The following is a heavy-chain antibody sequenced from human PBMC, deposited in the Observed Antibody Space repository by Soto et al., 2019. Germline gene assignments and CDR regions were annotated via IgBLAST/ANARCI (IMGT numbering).Heavy chain of an antibody. J-gene: IGHJ4*02. CDR1: GFTFNDFE. V-gene: IGHV3-48*03. D-gene: IGHD3-10*01. CDR3: ARGFGRFNY. Sequence: EVQLLESGGGLVQPGGSLRLSCGVSGFTFNDFEMNWVRQAPGKGLEWLAYIDGSGTTKKYADSVRGRFTISRDNHNNSLFLQISSLSAADTAIYYCARGFGRFNYWGQGTLVSVSS. CDR2: IDGSGTTK.